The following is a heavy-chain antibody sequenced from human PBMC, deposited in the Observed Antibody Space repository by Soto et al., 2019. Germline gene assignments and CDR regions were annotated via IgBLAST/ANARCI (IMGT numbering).Heavy chain of an antibody. CDR2: LYADGST. D-gene: IGHD6-25*01. CDR3: ARTAEGDTPRTHWYFDL. Sequence: GGSLRLSCAASGGTIIVTYLSWVRQATGKGLEWLSVLYADGSTYYIDSVKGRFRISRGNAKNTLYLQMDNLRADDTAMYFCARTAEGDTPRTHWYFDLWGRGTPVTVSS. J-gene: IGHJ2*01. CDR1: GGTIIVTY. V-gene: IGHV3-53*01.